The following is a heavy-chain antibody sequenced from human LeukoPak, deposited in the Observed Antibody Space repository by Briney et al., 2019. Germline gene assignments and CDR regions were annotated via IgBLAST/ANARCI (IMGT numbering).Heavy chain of an antibody. CDR2: ISWNSANI. V-gene: IGHV3-9*01. D-gene: IGHD1-26*01. CDR1: GFTFDDYA. CDR3: VKDSSSGSFSEGADAFDI. J-gene: IGHJ3*02. Sequence: GGSLRLSCAASGFTFDDYAMHWVRQAPGEGLEWVSFISWNSANIDYADSVKGRFTISRDNAKNSLFLQMDSLRVEDTALYYCVKDSSSGSFSEGADAFDIWGQGTMVSVSS.